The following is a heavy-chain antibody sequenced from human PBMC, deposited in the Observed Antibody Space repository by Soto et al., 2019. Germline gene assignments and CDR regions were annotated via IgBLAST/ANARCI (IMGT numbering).Heavy chain of an antibody. D-gene: IGHD1-26*01. J-gene: IGHJ3*02. Sequence: GESLKISCKGSGYSFSTYYIGWVRQMPGKGLECMGIIYPGDSDTRYSPSFQGQVLISVDKAISTAYLHWGSLESSDTAVYYCARGQTVGRTVGAFDIWGQGTVVTV. CDR3: ARGQTVGRTVGAFDI. CDR2: IYPGDSDT. V-gene: IGHV5-51*01. CDR1: GYSFSTYY.